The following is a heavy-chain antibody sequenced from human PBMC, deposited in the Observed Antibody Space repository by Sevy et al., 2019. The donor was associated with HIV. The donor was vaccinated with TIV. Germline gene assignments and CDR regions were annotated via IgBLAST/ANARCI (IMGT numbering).Heavy chain of an antibody. Sequence: GGSLRLSCAASGFTVSSSYMTWVLQPPGKGLEWVSVIYSGGSTYYADSVKGRFTISRDNSKNTLYLQMNNLRADDTAVYYCARGRGVFGAVAINWFDPWGQGALVTVSS. V-gene: IGHV3-53*01. D-gene: IGHD3-3*01. CDR2: IYSGGST. CDR3: ARGRGVFGAVAINWFDP. J-gene: IGHJ5*02. CDR1: GFTVSSSY.